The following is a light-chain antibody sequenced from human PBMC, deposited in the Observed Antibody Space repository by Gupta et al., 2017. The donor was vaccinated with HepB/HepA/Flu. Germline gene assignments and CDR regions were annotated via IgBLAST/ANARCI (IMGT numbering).Light chain of an antibody. Sequence: IVLTQSPGTLSLSPGERATLSCRASQTVGTNYLAWYQQKPGQGPRLLIYDASSRATGIPDRFSGSGSGTDFTLTISRLEPEDFAVYYCQQDSYSPFTFGQGTNLDIK. J-gene: IGKJ5*01. V-gene: IGKV3-20*01. CDR3: QQDSYSPFT. CDR1: QTVGTNY. CDR2: DAS.